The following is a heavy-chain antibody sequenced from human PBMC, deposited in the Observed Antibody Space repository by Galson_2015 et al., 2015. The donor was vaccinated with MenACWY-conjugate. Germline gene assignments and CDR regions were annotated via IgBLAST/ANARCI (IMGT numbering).Heavy chain of an antibody. D-gene: IGHD6-19*01. CDR3: ARDPRTSGWLGYYFDH. CDR1: GFTFSSHA. J-gene: IGHJ4*02. V-gene: IGHV3-33*01. CDR2: IWYDGTIN. Sequence: SLRLSCAVSGFTFSSHAMHWVRQAPGKGLEWVAVIWYDGTINYYGDSVKGRFTISRGNSRNTVYLQMNSLRVEDTAIYYCARDPRTSGWLGYYFDHWGQGTPVTVSS.